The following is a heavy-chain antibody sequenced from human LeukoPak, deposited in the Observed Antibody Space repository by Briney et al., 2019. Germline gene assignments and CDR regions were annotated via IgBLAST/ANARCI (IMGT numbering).Heavy chain of an antibody. CDR2: IKQDGSEK. CDR1: GFTFSSYW. V-gene: IGHV3-7*01. Sequence: GGSLRLSCAASGFTFSSYWMSWVRQAPGKGREWVAKIKQDGSEKNYVGSGKGRFNISRDNAKNSLYLQMNSLRAEDTAVYYCARDEQYYDILTGYYEGPNYYGMDVWGQGTTVTVSS. CDR3: ARDEQYYDILTGYYEGPNYYGMDV. D-gene: IGHD3-9*01. J-gene: IGHJ6*02.